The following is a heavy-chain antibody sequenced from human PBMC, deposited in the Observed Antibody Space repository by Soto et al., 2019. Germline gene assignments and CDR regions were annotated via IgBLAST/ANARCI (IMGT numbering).Heavy chain of an antibody. CDR3: ARVFDCSDVKCLPWDACDI. CDR1: GFTFSNYG. CDR2: IWFDGSNN. V-gene: IGHV3-33*01. J-gene: IGHJ3*02. D-gene: IGHD2-21*01. Sequence: QVRLVESGGGVVQPERSLRLSCAASGFTFSNYGMHWVRQAPGKGLEWVALIWFDGSNNYYVDSVKGRFTISSENSKNTLYLQRDSLKVAGTAVSYCARVFDCSDVKCLPWDACDIWVLGTMVTVSS.